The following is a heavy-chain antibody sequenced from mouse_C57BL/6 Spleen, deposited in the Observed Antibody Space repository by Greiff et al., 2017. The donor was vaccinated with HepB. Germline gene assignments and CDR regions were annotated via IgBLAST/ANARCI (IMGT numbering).Heavy chain of an antibody. D-gene: IGHD1-1*01. J-gene: IGHJ3*01. CDR2: IYPGDGDT. Sequence: QVQLQQSGPELVKPGASVKISCKASGYAFSSSWMNWVKQRPGKGLEWIGRIYPGDGDTNYNGKFKGKATLTADKSSSTAYMQLSSLTSEDSAVYFCARPYYGSSSAWFAYWGQGTLVTVSA. CDR3: ARPYYGSSSAWFAY. CDR1: GYAFSSSW. V-gene: IGHV1-82*01.